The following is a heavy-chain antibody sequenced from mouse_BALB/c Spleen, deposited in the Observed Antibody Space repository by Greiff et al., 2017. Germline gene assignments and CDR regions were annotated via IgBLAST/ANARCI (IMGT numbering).Heavy chain of an antibody. CDR2: ISSGGGST. D-gene: IGHD2-10*02. CDR3: ARRSMAMDY. CDR1: GFAFSSYD. Sequence: EVKLVESGGGLVKPGGSLKLSCAASGFAFSSYDMSWVRQTPEKRLEWVAYISSGGGSTYYPDTVKGRFTISRDNAKNTLYLQMSSLKSEDTAMYYCARRSMAMDYWGQGTSVTVSS. V-gene: IGHV5-12-1*01. J-gene: IGHJ4*01.